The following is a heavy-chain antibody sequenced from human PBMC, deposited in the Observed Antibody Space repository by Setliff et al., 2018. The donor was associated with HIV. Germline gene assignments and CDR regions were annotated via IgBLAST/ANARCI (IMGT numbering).Heavy chain of an antibody. CDR1: GFPFNTYI. D-gene: IGHD4-17*01. J-gene: IGHJ4*02. Sequence: PGGSLRLSCVASGFPFNTYIMNWVRQAPGGGLEWVSSISSSGVYIQYGDSVKGRFSISRDNAENSLFLQMGSLRAEDTAVYYCARGNWTSATNFSLLDYWGRGTLVTVSS. CDR2: ISSSGVYI. V-gene: IGHV3-21*01. CDR3: ARGNWTSATNFSLLDY.